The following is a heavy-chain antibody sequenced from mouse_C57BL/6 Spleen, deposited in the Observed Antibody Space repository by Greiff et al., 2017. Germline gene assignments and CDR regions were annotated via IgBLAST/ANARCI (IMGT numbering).Heavy chain of an antibody. CDR3: ARDYYGSSGDYFDY. CDR2: IHPNSGST. Sequence: QVQLQQPGAELVKPGASVKLSCKASGYTFTSYWMHWVKQRPGQGLEWIGMIHPNSGSTNYNEKFKSKATLTVDKSSSTAYMQLSSLTSEDSAVXYCARDYYGSSGDYFDYWGQGTTLTVSS. J-gene: IGHJ2*01. V-gene: IGHV1-64*01. CDR1: GYTFTSYW. D-gene: IGHD1-1*01.